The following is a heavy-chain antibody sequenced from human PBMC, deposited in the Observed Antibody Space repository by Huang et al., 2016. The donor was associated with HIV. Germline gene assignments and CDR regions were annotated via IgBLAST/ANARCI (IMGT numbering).Heavy chain of an antibody. V-gene: IGHV4-61*01. Sequence: QVQLQESVPGLVKPSETLSLTCTVSGGSLSSGSYYWGWIRQPPGKGLEWIGYIYYSGSTNYNPFLKSRVTISVDTSKNQFSLKLSSVTAADTAVYYCARVDLLLGKYGDYEENAFDIWDQGTMVTVSS. CDR1: GGSLSSGSYY. J-gene: IGHJ3*02. CDR2: IYYSGST. CDR3: ARVDLLLGKYGDYEENAFDI. D-gene: IGHD4-17*01.